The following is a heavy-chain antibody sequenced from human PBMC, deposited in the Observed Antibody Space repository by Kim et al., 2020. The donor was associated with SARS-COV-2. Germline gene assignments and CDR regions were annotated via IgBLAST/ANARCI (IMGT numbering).Heavy chain of an antibody. V-gene: IGHV4-59*08. J-gene: IGHJ6*03. CDR2: IYYSGST. D-gene: IGHD6-6*01. CDR3: ARRKRLGPYSSSYSYYYYYMDV. CDR1: GGSISSYY. Sequence: SETLSLTCTVSGGSISSYYWSWIRQPPGKGLEWIGYIYYSGSTNYNPSLKSRVTISVDTSKNQFSLKLSSVTAADTAVYYCARRKRLGPYSSSYSYYYYYMDVWGKGTTVTVSS.